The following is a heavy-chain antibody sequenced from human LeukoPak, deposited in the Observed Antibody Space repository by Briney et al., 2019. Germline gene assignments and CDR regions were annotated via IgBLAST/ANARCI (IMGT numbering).Heavy chain of an antibody. Sequence: SETLSLTCTVSGGSISSYYWSWIRQPPGKGLEWIGYIYYSGSTNYNPSLKSRVTISVDTSKNQFSLKLSSVTAADTAVYYCARDAVGYCSGGSCYLPEAPGWFDPWGQGTLVTVSS. CDR1: GGSISSYY. CDR2: IYYSGST. V-gene: IGHV4-59*01. CDR3: ARDAVGYCSGGSCYLPEAPGWFDP. D-gene: IGHD2-15*01. J-gene: IGHJ5*02.